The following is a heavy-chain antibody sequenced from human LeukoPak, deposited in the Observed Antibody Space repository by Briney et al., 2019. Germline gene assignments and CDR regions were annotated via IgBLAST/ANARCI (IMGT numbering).Heavy chain of an antibody. CDR2: IFHSGNS. D-gene: IGHD4-17*01. J-gene: IGHJ4*02. V-gene: IGHV4-38-2*01. CDR1: SYSISSGSY. Sequence: PSETLSLTCAVSSYSISSGSYWGWIRQSPGKGLGWVGSIFHSGNSYYNPSLKSRLTMSVDTSKNQFSLKPTSVTAADTALYYCARVTYVDDMLYQYFDYWGQGILVTVSS. CDR3: ARVTYVDDMLYQYFDY.